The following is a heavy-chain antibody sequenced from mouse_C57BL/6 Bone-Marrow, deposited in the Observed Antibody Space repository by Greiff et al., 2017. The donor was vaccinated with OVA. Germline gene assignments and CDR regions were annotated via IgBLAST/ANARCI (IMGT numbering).Heavy chain of an antibody. J-gene: IGHJ3*01. CDR3: ARRGWLLPWFAY. Sequence: QVQLKQSGAELARPGASVKLSCKASGYTFTSYGISWVKQRTGQGLEWIGEIYPRSGNTYYNEKFKGKATLTADKSSSTAYMELRSLTSEDSAVYFCARRGWLLPWFAYWGQGTLVTVSA. V-gene: IGHV1-81*01. CDR2: IYPRSGNT. CDR1: GYTFTSYG. D-gene: IGHD2-3*01.